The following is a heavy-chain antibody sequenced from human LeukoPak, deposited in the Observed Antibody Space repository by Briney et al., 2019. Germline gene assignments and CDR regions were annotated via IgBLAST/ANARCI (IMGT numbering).Heavy chain of an antibody. Sequence: ASVKVSCKASGGTFSSYAISWVRQAPGQGLEWMGGIIPIFGTANYAQKFQGRVTITADKSTSTAYMELSSLRSEDTAVYYCARVSSYCSGGSRYYYGMDVWGKGTTVTVSS. J-gene: IGHJ6*04. CDR2: IIPIFGTA. V-gene: IGHV1-69*06. CDR1: GGTFSSYA. D-gene: IGHD2-15*01. CDR3: ARVSSYCSGGSRYYYGMDV.